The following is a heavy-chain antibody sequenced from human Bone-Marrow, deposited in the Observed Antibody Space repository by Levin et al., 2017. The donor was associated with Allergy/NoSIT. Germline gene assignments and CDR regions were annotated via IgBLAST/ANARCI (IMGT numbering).Heavy chain of an antibody. CDR1: GFTFSNAW. CDR3: TTAAYCGGDCYFFSTYYYYYGMDV. D-gene: IGHD2-21*02. CDR2: IKSKTDGGTT. Sequence: GGSLRLSCAASGFTFSNAWMNWVRQAPGKGLEWVGRIKSKTDGGTTDYAAPVKGRFTISRDDSKNTLYLQMNSLKTEDTAVYYCTTAAYCGGDCYFFSTYYYYYGMDVWGQGTTVTVSS. V-gene: IGHV3-15*07. J-gene: IGHJ6*02.